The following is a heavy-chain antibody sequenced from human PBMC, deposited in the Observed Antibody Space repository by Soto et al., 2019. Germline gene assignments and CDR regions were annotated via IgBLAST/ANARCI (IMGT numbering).Heavy chain of an antibody. CDR3: ASVLAVALIDY. V-gene: IGHV1-18*01. D-gene: IGHD6-19*01. CDR1: GYSFTSYG. Sequence: QVQLVQSGAEVKKPGASVKVSCKASGYSFTSYGISWVRQAPGQGLELMGWISAYNGNTKYAQKVQSRVTMTTNTSTSTAYMELRSLRADDTAVYYCASVLAVALIDYWGQGTLVTVSS. J-gene: IGHJ4*02. CDR2: ISAYNGNT.